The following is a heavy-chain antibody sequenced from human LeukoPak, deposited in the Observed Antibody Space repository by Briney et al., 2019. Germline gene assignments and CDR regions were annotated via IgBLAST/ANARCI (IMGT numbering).Heavy chain of an antibody. CDR3: ARLGRVPGWYGENHRP. V-gene: IGHV4-59*13. D-gene: IGHD3-10*01. CDR2: FYYSGNT. Sequence: PSETLSLTCTVSDDFLNVYHGTGIRQPPGKGLEWIGYFYYSGNTNYKPSLKSRITMSVDPSKNQFSQKVDSVTAADTAVYYCARLGRVPGWYGENHRPWGQGTMVTVSS. CDR1: DDFLNVYH. J-gene: IGHJ3*01.